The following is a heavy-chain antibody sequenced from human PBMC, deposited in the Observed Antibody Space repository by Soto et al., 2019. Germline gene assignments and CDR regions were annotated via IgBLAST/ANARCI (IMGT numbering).Heavy chain of an antibody. CDR1: GFTFSDHY. CDR2: SSNSGSFT. J-gene: IGHJ4*02. Sequence: PGGSLRLSCAASGFTFSDHYMSWIRQAPGKWLEWIGYSSNSGSFTRYADSVKGRFSISRDNAKNSLYLQINSLRGDDTATYFCVRSGDNYNLLDYWGQGXPVTVYS. V-gene: IGHV3-11*06. CDR3: VRSGDNYNLLDY. D-gene: IGHD1-1*01.